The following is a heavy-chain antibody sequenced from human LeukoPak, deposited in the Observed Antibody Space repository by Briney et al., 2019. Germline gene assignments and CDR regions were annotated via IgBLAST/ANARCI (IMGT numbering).Heavy chain of an antibody. J-gene: IGHJ4*02. V-gene: IGHV4-30-4*08. CDR1: GGSISSSSYY. Sequence: SETLSLTCTVSGGSISSSSYYWGWIRQPPGKGLEWIGYIYYSGSTYYNPSLKSRVTISVDTSKNQFSLKLSSVTAADTAVYYCARDRGAAAGTSYFDYWGQGTLVTVSS. CDR2: IYYSGST. D-gene: IGHD6-13*01. CDR3: ARDRGAAAGTSYFDY.